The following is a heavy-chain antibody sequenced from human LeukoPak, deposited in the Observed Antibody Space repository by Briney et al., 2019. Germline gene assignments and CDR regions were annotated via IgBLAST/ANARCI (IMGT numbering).Heavy chain of an antibody. CDR2: INSDGSST. J-gene: IGHJ4*02. CDR3: AKAMGTPVGATSFDY. CDR1: GFTFSSYW. D-gene: IGHD1-26*01. V-gene: IGHV3-74*01. Sequence: GGSLRLSCAASGFTFSSYWMHWVRQAPGKGLVWVSRINSDGSSTTYADSVKGRFTISRDNAKNTLYLQMNSLRAEDTAVYYCAKAMGTPVGATSFDYWGQGTLVTVSS.